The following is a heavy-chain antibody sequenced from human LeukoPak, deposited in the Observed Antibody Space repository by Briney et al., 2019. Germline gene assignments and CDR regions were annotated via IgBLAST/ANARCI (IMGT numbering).Heavy chain of an antibody. V-gene: IGHV4-59*01. CDR3: ARETRLHSGSYSNDAFDI. J-gene: IGHJ3*02. Sequence: PSETLSLTCTVSGGSISSSYWSWIRQPPGKGLEWIGYISYSGSTDYNPSLKSRVTISLDTSKNQFSLRLSSVTAADTAVYYCARETRLHSGSYSNDAFDIWGQGTMVTVSS. D-gene: IGHD1-26*01. CDR2: ISYSGST. CDR1: GGSISSSY.